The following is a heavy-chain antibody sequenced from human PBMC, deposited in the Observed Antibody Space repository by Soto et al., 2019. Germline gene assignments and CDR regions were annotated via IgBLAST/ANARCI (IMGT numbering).Heavy chain of an antibody. CDR2: IKSKTDGGTT. D-gene: IGHD5-18*01. Sequence: GGSLRLSCAASGFTFSSYAMSWVRQAPGKGLEWVGRIKSKTDGGTTDYAAPVKGRFTISRDDSKNTLYLQMNSLKTEDTAVYYCTTDRRGYSYGYYYGMDVWGQGTTVTVSS. CDR1: GFTFSSYA. J-gene: IGHJ6*01. V-gene: IGHV3-15*01. CDR3: TTDRRGYSYGYYYGMDV.